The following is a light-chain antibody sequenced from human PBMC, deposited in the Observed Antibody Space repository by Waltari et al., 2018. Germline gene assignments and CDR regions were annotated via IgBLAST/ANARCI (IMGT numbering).Light chain of an antibody. CDR3: MQGIRWPYT. J-gene: IGKJ2*01. V-gene: IGKV2-30*02. CDR1: QSLVPVDGNTY. Sequence: EVVMTQSPVSLSVTLGQAASTSCKSSQSLVPVDGNTYLNWFHQRPGQAPRRVIYWVFNRDSGVPDRFSGSGSGTDFTLRISRVEAEDVGVYYCMQGIRWPYTFGQGTQLDIK. CDR2: WVF.